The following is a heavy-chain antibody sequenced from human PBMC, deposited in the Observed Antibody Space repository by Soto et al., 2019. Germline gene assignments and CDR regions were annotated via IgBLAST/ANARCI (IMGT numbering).Heavy chain of an antibody. CDR2: IYYSGST. CDR3: ARTVGSSCGIPNNWFDP. CDR1: GGSISSSSYY. Sequence: QLQLQESGPGLVKPSETLSLTCTVSGGSISSSSYYWGWIRQPPGKGLEWIGSIYYSGSTYYNPSLTSRVTISVDTSKNQFSLKLSSVTAADTAVYYCARTVGSSCGIPNNWFDPWGQGTLVTVSS. J-gene: IGHJ5*02. D-gene: IGHD6-13*01. V-gene: IGHV4-39*01.